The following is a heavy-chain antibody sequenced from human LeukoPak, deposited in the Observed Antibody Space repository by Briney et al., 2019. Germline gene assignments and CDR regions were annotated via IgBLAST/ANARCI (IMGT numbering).Heavy chain of an antibody. Sequence: PSETLSLTCTVSGASISDYYWSWIRQPPGQGLEWIGYVFDSGGANYNPSLKSRVTISVDTSKNQFSVKLGSVTAADTAVYYCAAALGRYGDYSRGYYVDYWGQGTLVTVSS. V-gene: IGHV4-59*13. CDR1: GASISDYY. J-gene: IGHJ4*02. CDR3: AAALGRYGDYSRGYYVDY. D-gene: IGHD4-17*01. CDR2: VFDSGGA.